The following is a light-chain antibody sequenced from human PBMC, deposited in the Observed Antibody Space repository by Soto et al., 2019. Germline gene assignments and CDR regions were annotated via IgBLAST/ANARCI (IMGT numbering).Light chain of an antibody. V-gene: IGKV1-9*01. J-gene: IGKJ5*01. CDR2: TAS. CDR1: QGISSN. CDR3: QQLNTYPIT. Sequence: DIQLTQSPSFLSASVGDRVTITCRASQGISSNLAWYQQKPGKAPKLLIYTASTLQSGVPSRFSGSGSGTEFTLKISSLQPEDFATYYCQQLNTYPITFGQGTRLEIE.